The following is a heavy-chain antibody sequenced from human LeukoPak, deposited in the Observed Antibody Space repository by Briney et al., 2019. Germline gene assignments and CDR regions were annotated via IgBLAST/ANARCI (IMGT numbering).Heavy chain of an antibody. D-gene: IGHD5-18*01. CDR1: GFTFSSYW. J-gene: IGHJ6*02. Sequence: PGGSLRLSCAASGFTFSSYWMSWVRQAPGKGLEWVANIKQDGSEKYYVDSVKGRFTISRDNAKNSLYLQMNSLRAEDTAVYYCARVNSYGYYYYYGMDVWGQGTTVTVSS. CDR2: IKQDGSEK. V-gene: IGHV3-7*03. CDR3: ARVNSYGYYYYYGMDV.